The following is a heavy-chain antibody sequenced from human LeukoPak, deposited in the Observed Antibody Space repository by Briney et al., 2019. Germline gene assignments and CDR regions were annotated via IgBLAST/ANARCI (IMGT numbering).Heavy chain of an antibody. CDR2: ISGGRSI. D-gene: IGHD6-19*01. Sequence: GGSLRLSCVASGFTFSSSSMSWVRQAPGKGLEWVSSISGGRSIYAESVQGRFTISRDTAKKSVYLQMNSLRVEDSALYYCARDNSGWSRDYWGQGTLVAVSA. CDR3: ARDNSGWSRDY. J-gene: IGHJ4*02. CDR1: GFTFSSSS. V-gene: IGHV3-21*01.